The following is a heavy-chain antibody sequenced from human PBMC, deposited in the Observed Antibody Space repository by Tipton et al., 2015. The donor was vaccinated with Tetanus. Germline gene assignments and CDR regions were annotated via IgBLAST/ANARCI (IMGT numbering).Heavy chain of an antibody. D-gene: IGHD1-26*01. V-gene: IGHV4-59*01. CDR3: ARDIRRVGATLYFDY. J-gene: IGHJ4*02. CDR1: GGSISSYY. Sequence: LRLSCTVSGGSISSYYWSWIRQPPGKGLEWIGYIYSSGSTNYNPSLKSRVTISVDTSKNQFSLKLTSVTAADTAVYYCARDIRRVGATLYFDYWGQGALVTVSP. CDR2: IYSSGST.